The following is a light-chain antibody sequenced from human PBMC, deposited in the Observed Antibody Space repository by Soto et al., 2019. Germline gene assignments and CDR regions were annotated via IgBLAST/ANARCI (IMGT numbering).Light chain of an antibody. CDR2: GVT. CDR3: SSYTGSNNFEV. CDR1: GSDVGSYNS. V-gene: IGLV2-8*01. Sequence: QSVLTQPPSASGSPGQSVTISCTGTGSDVGSYNSVSWYQQHPGKAPKLIIYGVTKRPSGVPERFSGSKSGNTASLTVSGLQTEDEADYHCSSYTGSNNFEVFGGGTKLTVL. J-gene: IGLJ2*01.